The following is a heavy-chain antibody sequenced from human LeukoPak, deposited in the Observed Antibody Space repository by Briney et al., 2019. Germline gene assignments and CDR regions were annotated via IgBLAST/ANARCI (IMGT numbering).Heavy chain of an antibody. D-gene: IGHD2-8*01. CDR2: ISWNSGSI. CDR3: AKANLYEYYFDY. CDR1: GLTFDDYA. J-gene: IGHJ4*02. V-gene: IGHV3-9*01. Sequence: GGSLRLSCAASGLTFDDYAMHWVRQAPGKGLEWVSGISWNSGSIGYADSVKGRFTISRDNAKNSLYLQMNSLRAEDTALYYCAKANLYEYYFDYWGQGTLVTVSS.